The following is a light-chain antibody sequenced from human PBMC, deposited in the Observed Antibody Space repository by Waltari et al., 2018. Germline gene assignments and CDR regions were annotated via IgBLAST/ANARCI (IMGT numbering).Light chain of an antibody. CDR3: QQYYSTPPT. V-gene: IGKV4-1*01. CDR2: WAS. J-gene: IGKJ4*01. CDR1: QSVLYSSNNKND. Sequence: DIVMTQSPDSLAVSLGERATINCKSSQSVLYSSNNKNDLACYQQKPGQPPKLLIYWASTRESGVPDRFSGSGSGTDFTLTISSLQAEDVAVYYCQQYYSTPPTFGGGTKVEIK.